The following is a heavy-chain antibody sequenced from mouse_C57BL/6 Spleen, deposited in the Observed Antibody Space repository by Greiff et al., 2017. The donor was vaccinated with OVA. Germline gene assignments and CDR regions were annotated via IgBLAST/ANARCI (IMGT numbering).Heavy chain of an antibody. J-gene: IGHJ2*01. Sequence: QVQLQQPGAELVRPGSSVKLSCKASGYTFTSYWMHWVKQRPIQGLEWIGNIDPSDSETHYNQKFKDKATLTVDKSSSTAYMQLSSLTSEDSAVYYCGRRGNWDGLFDYWGQGTTLTVSS. CDR1: GYTFTSYW. V-gene: IGHV1-52*01. CDR2: IDPSDSET. CDR3: GRRGNWDGLFDY. D-gene: IGHD4-1*01.